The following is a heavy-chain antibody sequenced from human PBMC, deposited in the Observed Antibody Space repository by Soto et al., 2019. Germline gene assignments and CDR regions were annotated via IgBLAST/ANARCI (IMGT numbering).Heavy chain of an antibody. V-gene: IGHV3-30-3*01. D-gene: IGHD1-26*01. CDR2: ISYDGSNK. Sequence: VGSLRLSCAASGFTFSSYAMHWVRQARGKGLEWVAVISYDGSNKYYADSVKGRFTISRDNSKNTLYLQMNSLRAEDTAVYYCARSHRKWELLYNWFDPWGQGTLVTVSS. J-gene: IGHJ5*02. CDR3: ARSHRKWELLYNWFDP. CDR1: GFTFSSYA.